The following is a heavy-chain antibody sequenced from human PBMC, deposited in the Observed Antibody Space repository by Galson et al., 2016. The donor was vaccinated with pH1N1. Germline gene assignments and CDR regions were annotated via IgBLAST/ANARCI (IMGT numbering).Heavy chain of an antibody. CDR3: AKVRGFLFGYFDL. CDR2: IKPNTGDT. Sequence: SVKVSCKASGYTFTAYQIHWVRQAPGQGLEWMGWIKPNTGDTTYAQKFQGRVTITSDTSINTAYIEVTSLTSEDTAFYYCAKVRGFLFGYFDLWGRGTPVTVSS. CDR1: GYTFTAYQ. D-gene: IGHD3-3*01. V-gene: IGHV1-2*02. J-gene: IGHJ2*01.